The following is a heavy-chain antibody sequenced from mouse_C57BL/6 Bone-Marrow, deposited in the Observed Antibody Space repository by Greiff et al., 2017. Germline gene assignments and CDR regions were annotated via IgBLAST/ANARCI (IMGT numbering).Heavy chain of an antibody. Sequence: VQLQQSGAELVRPGASVKLSCTASGFNIKDDYMHWVKQRPEQGLEWIGWIDPENGDTEYASKFQGKATITADTSSNTAYLQLSSLTSEDTAVXYCTTPTVGVWGTGTTVTGSS. CDR3: TTPTVGV. D-gene: IGHD1-1*01. CDR1: GFNIKDDY. CDR2: IDPENGDT. V-gene: IGHV14-4*01. J-gene: IGHJ1*03.